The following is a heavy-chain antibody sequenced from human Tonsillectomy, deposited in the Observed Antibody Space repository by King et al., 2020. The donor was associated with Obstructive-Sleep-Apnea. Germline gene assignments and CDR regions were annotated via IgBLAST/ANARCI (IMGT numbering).Heavy chain of an antibody. V-gene: IGHV1-2*02. Sequence: VQLVESGAEVKKPGASVKVSCKASGDTFTGYYIHWVRQAPGQGLEWMGWINPNSGGTNCAQKFQGRVTMTRDTSISTAYMELSRLRSDDTAVYFCARGRASVPAIYSSGIDVWGQGTTVTVSS. J-gene: IGHJ6*02. CDR3: ARGRASVPAIYSSGIDV. CDR2: INPNSGGT. CDR1: GDTFTGYY. D-gene: IGHD2-21*02.